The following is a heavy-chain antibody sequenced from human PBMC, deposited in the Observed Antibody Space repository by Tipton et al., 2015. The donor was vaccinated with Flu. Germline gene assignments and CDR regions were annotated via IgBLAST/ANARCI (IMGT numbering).Heavy chain of an antibody. J-gene: IGHJ5*02. CDR2: IYHRGNT. CDR3: ARRDYSNYVSDPRNWFDP. Sequence: LRLSCTVSDDSISSYYWSWIRQPPGQGLEWIGNIYHRGNTYHNPSLKSRVTISVDTSKNQFSLKLSSVTAADTAVYYCARRDYSNYVSDPRNWFDPWGQGTLVTVSS. V-gene: IGHV4-59*08. D-gene: IGHD4-11*01. CDR1: DDSISSYY.